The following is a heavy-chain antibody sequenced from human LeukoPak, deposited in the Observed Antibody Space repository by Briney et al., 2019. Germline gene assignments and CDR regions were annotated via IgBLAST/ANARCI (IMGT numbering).Heavy chain of an antibody. CDR1: GGSISSGDYY. Sequence: SETLSLTCTVSGGSISSGDYYWSWIRQPPGKGLEWIGYIYYSGSTNYNPSLKSRVTISVDTSKNQFSLKLSSVTAADTAVYYCARDSLRSDYMDVWGKGTTVTVSS. CDR3: ARDSLRSDYMDV. CDR2: IYYSGST. V-gene: IGHV4-61*08. J-gene: IGHJ6*03. D-gene: IGHD4-17*01.